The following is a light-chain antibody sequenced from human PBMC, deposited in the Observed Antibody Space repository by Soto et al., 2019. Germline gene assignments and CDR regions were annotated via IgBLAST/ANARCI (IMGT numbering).Light chain of an antibody. CDR1: QSVSSSD. CDR3: QQYGGSPYT. V-gene: IGKV3-20*01. Sequence: EIVLTQSPGTLSLSPGERATLSCRASQSVSSSDVAWYQQKAGQAPRLLMYGASTRATGIPDRFSGSGSGTDFTLTISRLRPEDFAVYYCQQYGGSPYTFGQGTRLEIK. J-gene: IGKJ2*01. CDR2: GAS.